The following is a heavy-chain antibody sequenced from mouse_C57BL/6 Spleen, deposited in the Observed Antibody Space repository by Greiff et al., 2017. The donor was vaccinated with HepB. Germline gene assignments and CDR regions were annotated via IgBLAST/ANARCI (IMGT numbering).Heavy chain of an antibody. D-gene: IGHD2-1*01. CDR2: IYPGSGNT. CDR3: ARAVIYYGNYMDYFDY. V-gene: IGHV1-66*01. Sequence: ESGPELVKPGASVKISCKASGYSFTSYYIHWVKQRPGQGLEWIGWIYPGSGNTKYNEKFKGKATLTADTSSSTAYMQLSSLTSEDSAVYYCARAVIYYGNYMDYFDYWGQGTTLTVSS. CDR1: GYSFTSYY. J-gene: IGHJ2*01.